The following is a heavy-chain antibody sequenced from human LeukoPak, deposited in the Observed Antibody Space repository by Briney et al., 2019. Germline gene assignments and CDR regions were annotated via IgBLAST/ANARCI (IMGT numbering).Heavy chain of an antibody. CDR3: ARDLGGPTTDY. V-gene: IGHV3-53*01. Sequence: GGSLRLSCAASGFTFSSYAITWVRQAPGKGLEWVSVIYSGGSTYYADSVKGRFTISRDNSKNTLYLQMNSLRAEDTAVYYCARDLGGPTTDYWGQGTLVTVSS. CDR1: GFTFSSYA. D-gene: IGHD3-10*01. J-gene: IGHJ4*02. CDR2: IYSGGST.